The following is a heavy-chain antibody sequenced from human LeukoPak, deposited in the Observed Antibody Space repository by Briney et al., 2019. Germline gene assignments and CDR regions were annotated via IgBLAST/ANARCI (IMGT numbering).Heavy chain of an antibody. CDR1: SGSISSYY. V-gene: IGHV4-59*08. Sequence: PSETLSLTCTVSSGSISSYYWSWIRQPPGKGLEWIGHVYYNGSTNYNPSLKSRATISVDTSKNQFSLKLTSVTAADTAVYFCARLIGYCSSLSCYPGKSWFDPWGQGSVVTVSS. J-gene: IGHJ5*02. CDR2: VYYNGST. D-gene: IGHD2-2*01. CDR3: ARLIGYCSSLSCYPGKSWFDP.